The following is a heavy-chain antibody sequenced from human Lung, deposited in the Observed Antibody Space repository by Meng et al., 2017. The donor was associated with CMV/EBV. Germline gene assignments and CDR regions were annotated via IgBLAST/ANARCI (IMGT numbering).Heavy chain of an antibody. CDR3: AKATMGRPPDY. Sequence: LXXTVSGGSITSSNYYCGWIREPPGKGLEWIGTIYYTGSAYYNPTLQSRVTISVDTSQNQFSLKLSSMTAADTAVYYCAKATMGRPPDYWGQGTLVTVSS. CDR2: IYYTGSA. V-gene: IGHV4-39*07. CDR1: GGSITSSNYY. J-gene: IGHJ4*02.